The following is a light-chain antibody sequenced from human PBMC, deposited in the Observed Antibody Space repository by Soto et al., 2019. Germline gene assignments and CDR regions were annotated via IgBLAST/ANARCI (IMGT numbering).Light chain of an antibody. J-gene: IGKJ1*01. CDR3: QQYNDWPPWT. CDR1: QSVSTN. Sequence: EIVMTQSPATLSVSPGEGATLSCRASQSVSTNLAWYQQKPGQAPRLLIYGSSTRATGIPARFSGSGSGTEFTLTISGLQSEDFAVYYCQQYNDWPPWTFGQGTKVEIK. CDR2: GSS. V-gene: IGKV3-15*01.